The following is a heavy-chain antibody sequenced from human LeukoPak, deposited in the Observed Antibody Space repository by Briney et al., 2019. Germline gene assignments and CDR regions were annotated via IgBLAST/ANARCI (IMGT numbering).Heavy chain of an antibody. CDR2: IIPIFGTA. V-gene: IGHV1-69*13. D-gene: IGHD5-24*01. Sequence: SVKISCKASGGTFSSYAISWVRQAPGQGLEWMGGIIPIFGTANYAQKFQGRVTITADESTSTAYMELSSLRSEDTAVYYCARSGRTVEMAYYFDYWGQGTLVTVSS. CDR3: ARSGRTVEMAYYFDY. CDR1: GGTFSSYA. J-gene: IGHJ4*02.